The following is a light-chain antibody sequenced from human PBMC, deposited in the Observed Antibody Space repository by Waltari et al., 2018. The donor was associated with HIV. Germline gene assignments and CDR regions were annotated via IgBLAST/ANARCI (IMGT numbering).Light chain of an antibody. V-gene: IGKV2-28*01. J-gene: IGKJ1*01. CDR1: QSLLHSNGYNY. CDR3: MQALQTLWT. Sequence: DIVMPQSPLSLPVTPVEPASISCRPSQSLLHSNGYNYLDWYLQKPGQSPQLLIYLGSNRASGVPDRFSGSGSGTDFTLKISRVEAEDVGVYYCMQALQTLWTFGQGTKVEIK. CDR2: LGS.